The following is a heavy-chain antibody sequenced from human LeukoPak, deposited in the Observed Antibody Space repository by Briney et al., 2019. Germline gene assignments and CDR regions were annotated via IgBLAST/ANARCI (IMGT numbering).Heavy chain of an antibody. Sequence: ASVKVSCKASGYTFTSYYMHWVRQAPGQGLEWMGIINPSGGSTSYAQKFQGRVTMTRDTSTSTVYVELSSLRSEDTAVYYCARDSGLEYYDFWSGYYKEVWFDPWGQGTLVTVSS. CDR2: INPSGGST. CDR3: ARDSGLEYYDFWSGYYKEVWFDP. D-gene: IGHD3-3*01. J-gene: IGHJ5*02. CDR1: GYTFTSYY. V-gene: IGHV1-46*01.